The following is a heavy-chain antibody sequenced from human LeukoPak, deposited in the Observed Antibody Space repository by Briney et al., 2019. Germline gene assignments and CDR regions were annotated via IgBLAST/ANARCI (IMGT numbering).Heavy chain of an antibody. V-gene: IGHV4-59*08. CDR1: GGSISSYY. J-gene: IGHJ4*02. Sequence: SETLSLTCTVSGGSISSYYWSWIRQPLGKGLEWIGYIYYSGSTNYNPSLKSRVTISVDTSKNQFSLKLSSVTAADTAVYYCARKTSIAAAGSFDYWGQGTLVTVSS. CDR2: IYYSGST. D-gene: IGHD6-13*01. CDR3: ARKTSIAAAGSFDY.